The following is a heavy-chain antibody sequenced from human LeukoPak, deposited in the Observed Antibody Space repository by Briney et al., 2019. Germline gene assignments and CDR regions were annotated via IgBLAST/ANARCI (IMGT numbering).Heavy chain of an antibody. V-gene: IGHV3-7*01. CDR1: GFTYSSYW. Sequence: GGSLRLSCAASGFTYSSYWMSWVRQAPGKGLEWVANIKQDGSEKDYADSVKGRFTISRDNAKNSLYLQMNSLRAEDTAVYYCAKDRAVFDYWGQGTLVTVSS. CDR2: IKQDGSEK. D-gene: IGHD5-24*01. CDR3: AKDRAVFDY. J-gene: IGHJ4*02.